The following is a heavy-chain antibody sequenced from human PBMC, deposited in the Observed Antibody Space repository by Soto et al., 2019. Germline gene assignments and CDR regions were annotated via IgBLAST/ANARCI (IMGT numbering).Heavy chain of an antibody. Sequence: PSETLSLTCTVSGDSINSDYWSWIRQSAGKGLEWFGRVYVRGETNNNPSLKSRLAMSLYTSKNQFALRLSSAAAADTAVYHCARGRQAVGLAQWGLGTLVTVSS. CDR3: ARGRQAVGLAQ. J-gene: IGHJ4*02. CDR2: VYVRGET. CDR1: GDSINSDY. D-gene: IGHD1-26*01. V-gene: IGHV4-4*07.